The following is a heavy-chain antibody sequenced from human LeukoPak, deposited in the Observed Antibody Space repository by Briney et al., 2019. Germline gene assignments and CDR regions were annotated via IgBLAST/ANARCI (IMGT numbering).Heavy chain of an antibody. J-gene: IGHJ6*02. V-gene: IGHV3-11*01. CDR3: ARGGSWFAELKGRYYYYGMDV. CDR1: GFTFSDDY. D-gene: IGHD3-10*01. Sequence: PGGSLRLSCAASGFTFSDDYMSWIRQAPGKGLEWVSYISSSGSTIYYADSVKGRFTISRDNAKNSLYLPMNSLRAEDTAVYYCARGGSWFAELKGRYYYYGMDVWGQGTTVTVSS. CDR2: ISSSGSTI.